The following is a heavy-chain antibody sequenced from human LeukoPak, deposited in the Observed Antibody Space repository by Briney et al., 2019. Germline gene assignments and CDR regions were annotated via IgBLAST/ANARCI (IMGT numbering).Heavy chain of an antibody. Sequence: GGSLRLSCAASGFTFNNAWMSWVRQAPGKGLEWVGRIKSKTDGGTTDYAAPVKGRFTISRDDSKTTLYLQMNSLKIEDTAVYYCATPSSVVTGPFDYWGQGTLVTVSS. CDR3: ATPSSVVTGPFDY. CDR2: IKSKTDGGTT. V-gene: IGHV3-15*05. D-gene: IGHD2-21*02. CDR1: GFTFNNAW. J-gene: IGHJ4*02.